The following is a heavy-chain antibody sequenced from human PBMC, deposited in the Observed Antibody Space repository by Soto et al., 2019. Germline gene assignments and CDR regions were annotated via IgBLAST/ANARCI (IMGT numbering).Heavy chain of an antibody. V-gene: IGHV4-34*01. CDR3: ARGRAVAGTGLDY. Sequence: QVQLQQWGAGLLKPSETLSLTCAVYGGSFSGCYWSWIRQPPGKGLEWIGEINHSGSTNYNPSLKSRVTISVDTSKNQFSLKLSSVTAADTAVYYCARGRAVAGTGLDYWGQGTLVTVSS. D-gene: IGHD6-19*01. CDR1: GGSFSGCY. CDR2: INHSGST. J-gene: IGHJ4*02.